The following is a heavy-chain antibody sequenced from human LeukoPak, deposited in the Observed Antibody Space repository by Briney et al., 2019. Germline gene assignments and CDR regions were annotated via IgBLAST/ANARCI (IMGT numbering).Heavy chain of an antibody. Sequence: GGSLRLSCAASGFTFDTYNFNWVRQAPGKGLEWVTFIQYDGSKKYYADSVKGRFTISRDNSKNTLYLEMNSLRAEDTAVYYCAELGITMIGGVWGKGTTVTISS. CDR2: IQYDGSKK. V-gene: IGHV3-30*02. J-gene: IGHJ6*04. D-gene: IGHD3-10*02. CDR3: AELGITMIGGV. CDR1: GFTFDTYN.